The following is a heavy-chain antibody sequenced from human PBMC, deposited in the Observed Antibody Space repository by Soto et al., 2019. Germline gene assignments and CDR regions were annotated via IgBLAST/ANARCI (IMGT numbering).Heavy chain of an antibody. D-gene: IGHD5-18*01. J-gene: IGHJ4*02. CDR1: GGSISSYY. CDR3: ARDGLRRLGFDY. Sequence: SETLSLTCTVSGGSISSYYWSWIRQPPGKGLEWIGYIYYSGSTNYNPSLKSRVTISVDTSKNQFSLKLSSVTAADTAVYYCARDGLRRLGFDYWGQGTLVTVSS. CDR2: IYYSGST. V-gene: IGHV4-59*01.